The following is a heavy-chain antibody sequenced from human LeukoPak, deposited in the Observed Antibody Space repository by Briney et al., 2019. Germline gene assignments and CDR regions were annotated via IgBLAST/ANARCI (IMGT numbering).Heavy chain of an antibody. D-gene: IGHD6-6*01. Sequence: ASVKVSCKASGGTFSSYAISWVRQAPGQGLEWMGGIIPIFGTENYAQKFQGRVTITTDESTSTAYMELSSLRSEDTAVYYCARDLAARPYYYYMDVWGKGTTVTVSS. V-gene: IGHV1-69*05. CDR2: IIPIFGTE. CDR3: ARDLAARPYYYYMDV. J-gene: IGHJ6*03. CDR1: GGTFSSYA.